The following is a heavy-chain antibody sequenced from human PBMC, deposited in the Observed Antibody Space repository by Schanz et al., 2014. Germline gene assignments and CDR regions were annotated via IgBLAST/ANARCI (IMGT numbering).Heavy chain of an antibody. Sequence: QVQLQQWGAGLLKPSETLSLTCAVYGGSFSGYYWSWIRQPPGKGLEWIAEINHGGSTNYNPSLKSRVTISVDTSKNQFSLSLSSATAADTAVYYCARDRGHGDLPGDIWGQGTMXTVSS. V-gene: IGHV4-34*01. CDR2: INHGGST. J-gene: IGHJ3*02. CDR3: ARDRGHGDLPGDI. CDR1: GGSFSGYY. D-gene: IGHD4-17*01.